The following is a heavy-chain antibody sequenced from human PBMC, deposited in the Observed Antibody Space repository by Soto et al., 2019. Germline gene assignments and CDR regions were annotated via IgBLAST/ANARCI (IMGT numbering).Heavy chain of an antibody. D-gene: IGHD6-13*01. CDR3: ARRPGYSSSWYISYFDY. CDR2: IYPGDSDT. Sequence: GEYLKIPNKVSGYSLTTCFIGVVRQLLGKGLIWMGIIYPGDSDTRYSPSFQGPVTIPADKSISTAYLQWSSLKASDTAMYYCARRPGYSSSWYISYFDYFGQGTL. V-gene: IGHV5-51*01. J-gene: IGHJ4*02. CDR1: GYSLTTCF.